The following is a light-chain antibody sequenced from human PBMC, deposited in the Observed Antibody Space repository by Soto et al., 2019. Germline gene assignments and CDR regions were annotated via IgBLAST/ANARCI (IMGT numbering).Light chain of an antibody. CDR3: QQFGSSSYT. J-gene: IGKJ2*01. V-gene: IGKV3-20*01. CDR1: QSVSRNF. Sequence: EIVLTQSPGTLSLSPGERATLSCGASQSVSRNFLAWYQQRPGQAPRLLIYGASNRATGIPDRFSGSGSGTAFTLTISRLEPEDFAVYYCQQFGSSSYTFGQGTKLAIK. CDR2: GAS.